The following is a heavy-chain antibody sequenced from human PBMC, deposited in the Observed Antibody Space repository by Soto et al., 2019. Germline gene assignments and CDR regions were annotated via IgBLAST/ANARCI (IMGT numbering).Heavy chain of an antibody. D-gene: IGHD1-26*01. V-gene: IGHV3-48*02. CDR1: GFTVSSYS. CDR3: AREGGRLNWFDP. J-gene: IGHJ5*02. CDR2: ISSSSSTR. Sequence: EVQLVESGGGLVQPGGSLRLSCAASGFTVSSYSMNWVRQAPGKGLEWVSYISSSSSTRYYADSVKGRFTISSDNAKNLLYLQINSLRDEDTAVYYCAREGGRLNWFDPWGQGTLVTVSS.